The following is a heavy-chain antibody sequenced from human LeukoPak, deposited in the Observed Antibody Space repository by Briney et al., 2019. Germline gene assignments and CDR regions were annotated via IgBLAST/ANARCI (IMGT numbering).Heavy chain of an antibody. CDR2: ISGSGGST. CDR1: GFTFSSYG. V-gene: IGHV3-23*01. D-gene: IGHD2-2*01. CDR3: HTSDIVVVPAAMNYYYMDV. J-gene: IGHJ6*03. Sequence: GGSLRLSCAASGFTFSSYGMSWVRQAPGKGLEWVSAISGSGGSTYYADSVKGRFTISRDNSKNTLYLQMNSLRAEDTAVYYCHTSDIVVVPAAMNYYYMDVWGKGTTVTISS.